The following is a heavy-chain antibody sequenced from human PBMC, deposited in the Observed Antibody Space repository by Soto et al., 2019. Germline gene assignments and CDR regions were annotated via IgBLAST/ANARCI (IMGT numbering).Heavy chain of an antibody. CDR3: TPLLYNWNDDGGLRWFDP. D-gene: IGHD1-1*01. CDR1: GFTFSNAW. V-gene: IGHV3-15*01. Sequence: GGSLRLSCAASGFTFSNAWMTWVRQAPGKGLEWVGRIKSKTDGGTTDYAAPVEGRFTISRDDSKNTLYLQMNSLKTEDTAVYYCTPLLYNWNDDGGLRWFDPWGQGNLVTVSS. CDR2: IKSKTDGGTT. J-gene: IGHJ5*02.